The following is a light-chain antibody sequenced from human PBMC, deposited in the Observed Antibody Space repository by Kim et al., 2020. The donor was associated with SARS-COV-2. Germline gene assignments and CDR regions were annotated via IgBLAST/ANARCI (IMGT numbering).Light chain of an antibody. Sequence: DIQMTQSPSSLSASVGDRVTITCRASQVINNYLAWYQQKPGKAPTVLIYGASTLHSVVPSRFSGSGSGTDFTLTISSLQPEDVGTYYCQKYDSAPWTFGHGTKLEI. CDR1: QVINNY. CDR2: GAS. J-gene: IGKJ1*01. V-gene: IGKV1-27*01. CDR3: QKYDSAPWT.